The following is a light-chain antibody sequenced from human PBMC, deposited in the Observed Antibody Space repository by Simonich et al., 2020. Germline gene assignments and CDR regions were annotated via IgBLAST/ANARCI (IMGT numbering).Light chain of an antibody. V-gene: IGLV2-11*01. J-gene: IGLJ3*02. CDR1: SSDVGGYNY. Sequence: QSALTQPRSVSGSPGQSVTISCTGTSSDVGGYNYVSWYQQHPGKAPKLMIYDVIKRPSGVPDRFSGSKSGNTASLTISGRQAEDEADYYCSSYTSSSTWVFGGGTKLTVL. CDR3: SSYTSSSTWV. CDR2: DVI.